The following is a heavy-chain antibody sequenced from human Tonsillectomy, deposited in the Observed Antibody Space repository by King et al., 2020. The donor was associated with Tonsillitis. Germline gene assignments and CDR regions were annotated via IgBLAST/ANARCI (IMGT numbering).Heavy chain of an antibody. Sequence: LQLQESGSGLVKPSQTLSLTCAVSGGSISSGGYSWSWIRQPPGKGLEWIGYIYQSGSTYYNPSLKSRVTISVDRYKNQFSLKLRSVTAADTAVYYCARVVYDYGDYRVGYFDYWGQGTLVTVSS. J-gene: IGHJ4*02. CDR3: ARVVYDYGDYRVGYFDY. D-gene: IGHD4-17*01. V-gene: IGHV4-30-2*01. CDR1: GGSISSGGYS. CDR2: IYQSGST.